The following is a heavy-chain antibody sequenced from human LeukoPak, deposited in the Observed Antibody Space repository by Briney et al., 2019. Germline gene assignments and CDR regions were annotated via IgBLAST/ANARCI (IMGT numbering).Heavy chain of an antibody. CDR3: ARDIEDDYGDYSYFDY. J-gene: IGHJ4*02. D-gene: IGHD4-17*01. V-gene: IGHV3-30*03. CDR2: ISYDGSNK. CDR1: GFTFSSYG. Sequence: GRSLRLSCAASGFTFSSYGMHWVRQAPGKGLEWVAVISYDGSNKYYADSVKGRFTISRDNSRNTLYLQMNSLRAEDTAVYYCARDIEDDYGDYSYFDYWGQGTLVTVSS.